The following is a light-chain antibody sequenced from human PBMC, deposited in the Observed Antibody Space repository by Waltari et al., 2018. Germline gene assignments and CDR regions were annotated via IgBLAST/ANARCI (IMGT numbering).Light chain of an antibody. CDR1: QNINNY. J-gene: IGKJ4*01. CDR2: AAS. CDR3: QQSYSTPLT. Sequence: TVTITCRASQNINNYLSWYQQRPGKAPKLLIYAASALQSGVPSRFSGRGSATDYTLTIISLQPEDSATYFCQQSYSTPLTFGGGTKVEIK. V-gene: IGKV1-39*01.